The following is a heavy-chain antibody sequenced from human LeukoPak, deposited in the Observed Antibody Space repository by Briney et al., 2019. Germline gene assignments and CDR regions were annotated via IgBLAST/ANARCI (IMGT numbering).Heavy chain of an antibody. V-gene: IGHV4-4*08. CDR3: AGRGQRYFRD. CDR2: IYRLGNT. Sequence: PSETLSLTCSVSGDSITTDYWSWIRQPPGKGLEWIGYIYRLGNTDYNPSLKSRVTIAVDTSKNQLSLNLSSVTAADTAVYYCAGRGQRYFRDWGQGTLVTVSS. J-gene: IGHJ1*01. CDR1: GDSITTDY.